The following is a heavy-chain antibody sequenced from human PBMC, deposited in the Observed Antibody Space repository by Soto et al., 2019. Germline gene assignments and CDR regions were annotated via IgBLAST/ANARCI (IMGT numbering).Heavy chain of an antibody. D-gene: IGHD2-15*01. CDR2: ISAGGSII. CDR3: ARDRRTTSPVVVEY. Sequence: DVQLVESGGALVQPGGSLRLSCAASEFSFSSFEMNWVRQAPGRGLEWVSYISAGGSIIYHADSVKGRFIISRDNAKNSLYLQMNSLRAEDTGVYYCARDRRTTSPVVVEYWGQGTLVTVSA. CDR1: EFSFSSFE. J-gene: IGHJ4*02. V-gene: IGHV3-48*03.